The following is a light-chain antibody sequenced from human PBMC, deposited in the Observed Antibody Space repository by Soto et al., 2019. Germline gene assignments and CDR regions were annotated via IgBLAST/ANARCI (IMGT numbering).Light chain of an antibody. CDR1: SGDVGGYDY. CDR3: SSYAGSDNPYV. J-gene: IGLJ1*01. CDR2: EVT. Sequence: PASVSGSPGQSVTISCTGTSGDVGGYDYVSWYQQHPGKAPKLMIYEVTKRPLGVPDRFSGSKSGNTASLTVSGLQAEDEADYYCSSYAGSDNPYVFGTGTKVTVL. V-gene: IGLV2-8*01.